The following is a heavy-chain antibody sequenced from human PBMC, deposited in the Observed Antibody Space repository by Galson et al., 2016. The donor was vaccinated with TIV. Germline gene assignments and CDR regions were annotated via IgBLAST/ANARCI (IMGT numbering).Heavy chain of an antibody. Sequence: QSGAEVKKPGESLRISCKGSGYSFTNYWITWVRQMPGKGLEWMGRIDPSDSYINYSPSFQGHVTISADRSITTAYLHWSSLRASDTAIYYCARGVSTGSGWLDPWGQGTLVTVSS. CDR2: IDPSDSYI. D-gene: IGHD5/OR15-5a*01. J-gene: IGHJ5*02. CDR1: GYSFTNYW. CDR3: ARGVSTGSGWLDP. V-gene: IGHV5-10-1*01.